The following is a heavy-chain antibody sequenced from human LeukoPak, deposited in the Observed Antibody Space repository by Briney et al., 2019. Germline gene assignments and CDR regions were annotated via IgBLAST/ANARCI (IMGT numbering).Heavy chain of an antibody. Sequence: PGGSLRLSCAASGFTFSSYWMSWVRQAPGKGLEWVANIKQDGSEKYYVDSVKGRFSISRDNAKNSLYLQMNSLRAEETAVYYCARDKVTIFGVVILSWFDPWGQGTLVTVSS. CDR2: IKQDGSEK. CDR1: GFTFSSYW. V-gene: IGHV3-7*01. J-gene: IGHJ5*02. CDR3: ARDKVTIFGVVILSWFDP. D-gene: IGHD3-3*01.